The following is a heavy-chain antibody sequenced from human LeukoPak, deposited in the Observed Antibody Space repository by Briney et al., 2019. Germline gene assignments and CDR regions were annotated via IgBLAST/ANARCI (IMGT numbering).Heavy chain of an antibody. J-gene: IGHJ4*02. D-gene: IGHD4-17*01. CDR1: GFAFSSYW. Sequence: GGSLRLSCVASGFAFSSYWMGWVRQAPGKGLEWVANINQDGSDQYYVDSVKGRFTISGDNAKISLFLQMNSLRAEDTAVYYCARHGAYSFDSWGQGTLVTVSS. CDR2: INQDGSDQ. CDR3: ARHGAYSFDS. V-gene: IGHV3-7*01.